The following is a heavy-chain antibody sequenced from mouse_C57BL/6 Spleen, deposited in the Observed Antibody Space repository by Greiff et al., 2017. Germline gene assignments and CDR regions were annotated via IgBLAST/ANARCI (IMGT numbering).Heavy chain of an antibody. J-gene: IGHJ1*03. Sequence: QVQLQQPGAELVKPGASVKLSCKASGYTFTSYWMHWVKQRPGKGLEWIGMIHPNSGSTNYNEKFKSKATLTVDKSSSTAYMQLSSLTSEDSAVYYCARSHSYYEYFDVWGTGTTVTVSS. CDR1: GYTFTSYW. CDR3: ARSHSYYEYFDV. V-gene: IGHV1-64*01. CDR2: IHPNSGST. D-gene: IGHD2-12*01.